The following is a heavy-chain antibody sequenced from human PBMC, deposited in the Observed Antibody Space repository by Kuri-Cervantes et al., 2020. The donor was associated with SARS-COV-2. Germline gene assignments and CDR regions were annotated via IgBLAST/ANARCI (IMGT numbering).Heavy chain of an antibody. CDR1: GGSVSTLSDN. Sequence: SETLSLTCTVSGGSVSTLSDNWSWLRQSPGEGLEWIGHIHSGASTTYNPSLKSRATISADTSKNQVSLTLSSVTAADTAVYYCARGRTRSTIYFSDSWGQGTLVTVSS. J-gene: IGHJ4*02. CDR2: IHSGAST. D-gene: IGHD5/OR15-5a*01. CDR3: ARGRTRSTIYFSDS. V-gene: IGHV4-61*01.